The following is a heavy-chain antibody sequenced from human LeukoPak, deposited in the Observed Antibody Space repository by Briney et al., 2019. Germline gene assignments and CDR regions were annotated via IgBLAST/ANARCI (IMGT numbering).Heavy chain of an antibody. J-gene: IGHJ4*02. CDR2: ISGSGGST. V-gene: IGHV3-23*01. CDR3: AKDTMLELERTFDY. CDR1: GFTFSSYA. Sequence: GSLRLSCAASGFTFSSYAMSWVRQTPGKGLEWVSAISGSGGSTYYADSVKGRFTISRDNSKNTLYLQMNSLRAEDTAVYYCAKDTMLELERTFDYWGQGTLVTVSS. D-gene: IGHD1-1*01.